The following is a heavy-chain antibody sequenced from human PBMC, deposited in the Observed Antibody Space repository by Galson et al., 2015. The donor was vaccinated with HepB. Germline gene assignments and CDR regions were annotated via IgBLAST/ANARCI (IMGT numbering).Heavy chain of an antibody. V-gene: IGHV1-69*13. J-gene: IGHJ4*02. Sequence: SVKVSCKASGGTFSNHATSWVRQAPGRGLEWMGGIIPILNTRKYAQKFQGRVTITANESSSTAYMELRSLRSDDTAVYYCARERVTGSYFDYWGQGTLVTVSS. CDR2: IIPILNTR. CDR1: GGTFSNHA. CDR3: ARERVTGSYFDY. D-gene: IGHD2-21*02.